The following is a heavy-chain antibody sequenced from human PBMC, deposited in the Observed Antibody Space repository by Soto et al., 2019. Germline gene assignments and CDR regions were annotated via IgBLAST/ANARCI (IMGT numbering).Heavy chain of an antibody. CDR2: IYNSGST. D-gene: IGHD1-26*01. V-gene: IGHV4-61*01. CDR3: ASGNSASAYIDH. Sequence: SETLSLTCTVAGGSVSTESYYWSWIRQPPGKGLEWIGYIYNSGSTDYNPSLKSRVTISVDTSKNQFSLQLDSVTAADTAVYYCASGNSASAYIDHWGQGTLVTVSS. J-gene: IGHJ4*02. CDR1: GGSVSTESYY.